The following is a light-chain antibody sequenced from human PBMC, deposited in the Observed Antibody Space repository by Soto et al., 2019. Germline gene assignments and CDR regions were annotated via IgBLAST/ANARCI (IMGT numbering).Light chain of an antibody. CDR3: AAWDDRLSGWV. Sequence: QPALTQPPSASGTPGQRVTISCAGSSSNIGSDYVYWYQQLPGMAPKLLIYADNQRPSGVPDRFSGSKSGTSASLGISGLRSEDEADYYCAAWDDRLSGWVFGGGTKLTVL. V-gene: IGLV1-47*01. CDR2: ADN. J-gene: IGLJ3*02. CDR1: SSNIGSDY.